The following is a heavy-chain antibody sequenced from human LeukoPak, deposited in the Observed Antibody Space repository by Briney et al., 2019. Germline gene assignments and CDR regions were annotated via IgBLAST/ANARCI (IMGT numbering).Heavy chain of an antibody. J-gene: IGHJ4*02. CDR2: IYTSGST. D-gene: IGHD6-19*01. Sequence: SQTLSLTCTVSGGSISSGSYYWSWIRQPAGKGLEWIGRIYTSGSTNYNPSLKSRVTISVDTSKNQFSLKLSSVTAADTAVYYCARGDSSGWYFDYWGQGTLVTVSS. CDR3: ARGDSSGWYFDY. CDR1: GGSISSGSYY. V-gene: IGHV4-61*02.